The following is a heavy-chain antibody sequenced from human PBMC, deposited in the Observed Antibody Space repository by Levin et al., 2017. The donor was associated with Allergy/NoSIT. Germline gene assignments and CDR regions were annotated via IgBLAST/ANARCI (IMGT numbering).Heavy chain of an antibody. CDR1: GFTFDDYA. V-gene: IGHV3-9*01. CDR3: VKDYSSNWYYFDY. CDR2: IHWNSGSI. Sequence: PGGSLRLSCAASGFTFDDYAMHWVRQAPGKGLEWVSGIHWNSGSIGYADSVKGRFTISRDNAKNSLYLQMNSLRPEDTALYYCVKDYSSNWYYFDYWGQGTLVTVSS. D-gene: IGHD6-13*01. J-gene: IGHJ4*02.